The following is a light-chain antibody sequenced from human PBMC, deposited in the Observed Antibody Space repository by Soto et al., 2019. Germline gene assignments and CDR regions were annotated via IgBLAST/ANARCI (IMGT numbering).Light chain of an antibody. V-gene: IGKV3-11*01. Sequence: EIVLTQSPATLSLSPGGRATLSCRASQSVSTYLAWFQQKPGQAPRLLVYDASHRATGIPARFSGIGSGTDFTLTISSLEPEDFAVYYCQQRSNWPLTFGPGTKVDIK. CDR1: QSVSTY. CDR2: DAS. J-gene: IGKJ3*01. CDR3: QQRSNWPLT.